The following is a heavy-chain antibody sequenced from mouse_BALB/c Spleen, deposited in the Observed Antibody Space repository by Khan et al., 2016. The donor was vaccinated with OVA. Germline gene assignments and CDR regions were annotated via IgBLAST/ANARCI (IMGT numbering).Heavy chain of an antibody. V-gene: IGHV1-9*01. CDR2: ILPGSGST. Sequence: VELVESGAELMKPGASVKISCKATGYKLSSYWIEWVKQRPGHGLEWIGEILPGSGSTNYNEKFKGKATFTADTSSNTAYMQLSSLTSEDSAVYYCARGGIATAYWGQGTLVTVSA. CDR1: GYKLSSYW. CDR3: ARGGIATAY. J-gene: IGHJ3*01.